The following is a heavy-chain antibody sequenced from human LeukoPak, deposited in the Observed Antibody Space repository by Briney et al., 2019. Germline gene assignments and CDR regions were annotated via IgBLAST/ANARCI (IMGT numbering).Heavy chain of an antibody. Sequence: GGSLRLSCAASGFTFREYSMNWVRDAPGRGLEWVSSIGGIGSYIYYADSVKGRFTISRDNAKNALYLQMNNLRAEDTAAYYCVRDLDWGQGTLVTVSS. J-gene: IGHJ4*02. V-gene: IGHV3-21*01. CDR3: VRDLD. CDR1: GFTFREYS. CDR2: IGGIGSYI.